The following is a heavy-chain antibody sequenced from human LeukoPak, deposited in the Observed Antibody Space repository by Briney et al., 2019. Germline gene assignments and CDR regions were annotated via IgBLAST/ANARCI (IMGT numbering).Heavy chain of an antibody. CDR1: GYSLSSGYY. J-gene: IGHJ4*02. CDR3: AREEDYSNSPFDY. Sequence: SETLSLTCTVSGYSLSSGYYWGWIRQPPGKGLEWIGSIYHSGSTYYNPSLKSRVTISVDTSKNQFSLKMSSVTAADTAVYYCAREEDYSNSPFDYWGQGTLVTVSS. V-gene: IGHV4-38-2*02. CDR2: IYHSGST. D-gene: IGHD4-11*01.